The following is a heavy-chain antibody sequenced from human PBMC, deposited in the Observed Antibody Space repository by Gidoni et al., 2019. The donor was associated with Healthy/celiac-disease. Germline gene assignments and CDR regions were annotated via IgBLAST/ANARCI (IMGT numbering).Heavy chain of an antibody. CDR3: AREPRRITIFGVVHYYYGMDV. D-gene: IGHD3-3*01. CDR1: GFTFSSYW. CDR2: IKQDGSEK. V-gene: IGHV3-7*01. J-gene: IGHJ6*02. Sequence: EVQLVESGGGLVQPGGSLRLSCAASGFTFSSYWMSWVRQAPGKGLEWVANIKQDGSEKYYVDSVKGRFTISRDNAKNSLYLQMNSLRAEDTAVYYCAREPRRITIFGVVHYYYGMDVWGQGTTVTVSS.